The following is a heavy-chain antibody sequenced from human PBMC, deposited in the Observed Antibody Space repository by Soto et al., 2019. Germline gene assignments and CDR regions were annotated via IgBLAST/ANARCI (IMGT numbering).Heavy chain of an antibody. Sequence: SETLSLTCTVSGGSVSSGSSYWSWIRHPPGKGLEWIGYIYYSGSTNYNPSLKSRVTRSVDTSKNQFSLKLSSVTAADTAVYYCARGIAAAGYYYYGMDVWGQGTTVTVSS. D-gene: IGHD6-13*01. J-gene: IGHJ6*02. CDR2: IYYSGST. CDR1: GGSVSSGSSY. CDR3: ARGIAAAGYYYYGMDV. V-gene: IGHV4-61*01.